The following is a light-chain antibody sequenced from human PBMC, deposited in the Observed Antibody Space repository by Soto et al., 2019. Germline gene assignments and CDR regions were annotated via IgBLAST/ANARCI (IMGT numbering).Light chain of an antibody. J-gene: IGLJ1*01. V-gene: IGLV2-14*01. Sequence: QSVLTQPASVSGSPGQSITISCTGTSTVVGRYNYVSWYQQHPGKAPKLMVYDVSNRPSWVSNRFSGSKSGITASLTISGLQAEDEADYYCTSYTSHSTYVFGTGTKVTIL. CDR1: STVVGRYNY. CDR2: DVS. CDR3: TSYTSHSTYV.